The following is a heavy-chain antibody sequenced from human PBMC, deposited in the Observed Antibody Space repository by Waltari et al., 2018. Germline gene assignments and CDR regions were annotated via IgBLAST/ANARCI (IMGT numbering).Heavy chain of an antibody. J-gene: IGHJ3*02. Sequence: QLQASGPXLXXPSEXLSXTCXVSDGSLSGXYWTWNRQPPGEGLEWVGYFYYRGSTYDXPALKCRAAIXVDTSKSQFSLKLSSVTXADTAVYYXAXGKXNSAYYSDGFDXWGPGSXVTVSS. CDR3: AXGKXNSAYYSDGFDX. D-gene: IGHD3-22*01. CDR1: DGSLSGXY. V-gene: IGHV4-59*11. CDR2: FYYRGST.